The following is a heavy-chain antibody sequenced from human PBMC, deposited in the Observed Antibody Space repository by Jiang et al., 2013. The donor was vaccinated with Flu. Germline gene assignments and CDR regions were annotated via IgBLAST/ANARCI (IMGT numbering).Heavy chain of an antibody. D-gene: IGHD2-15*01. CDR3: ARDRCSGGSCFFDH. Sequence: LLKPSETLSLTCSVSGDSISQSYWSWLRQPPGKGLEWIGYVFHTGRASYSPSLEDRVTLSMDTSKNQFSLILTSVTAADTAVYYCARDRCSGGSCFFDHWGPGTLVTVSS. CDR2: VFHTGRA. J-gene: IGHJ4*03. V-gene: IGHV4-59*01. CDR1: GDSISQSY.